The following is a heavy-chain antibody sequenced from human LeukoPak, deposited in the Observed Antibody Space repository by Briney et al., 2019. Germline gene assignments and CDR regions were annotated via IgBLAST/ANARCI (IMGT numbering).Heavy chain of an antibody. V-gene: IGHV4-34*01. J-gene: IGHJ4*02. CDR1: GGSISSYY. D-gene: IGHD4-17*01. CDR2: INHSGST. Sequence: SETLSLTCTVPGGSISSYYWSWIRQPPGKGLEWIGEINHSGSTNYNPSLKSRVTISVDTSKNQFSLRLSSVTAADTAVYYCARVHYGDSGLGSDIFDYWGQGTLVTVSS. CDR3: ARVHYGDSGLGSDIFDY.